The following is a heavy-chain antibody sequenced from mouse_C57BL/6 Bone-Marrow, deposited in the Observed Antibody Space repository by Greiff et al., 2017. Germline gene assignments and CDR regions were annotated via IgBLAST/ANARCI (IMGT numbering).Heavy chain of an antibody. CDR3: ARHRAYYGNHGDYAMDY. J-gene: IGHJ4*01. CDR1: GFTFSDYY. CDR2: ISNGGGST. D-gene: IGHD2-10*01. V-gene: IGHV5-12*01. Sequence: EVMLVESGGGLVQPGGSLKLSCAASGFTFSDYYMYWVRQTPEKRLEWVAYISNGGGSTYYPDTVKGRFTISRDNAKNTLYLQMSRLKSEDTAMYYCARHRAYYGNHGDYAMDYWGQGTSVTVSS.